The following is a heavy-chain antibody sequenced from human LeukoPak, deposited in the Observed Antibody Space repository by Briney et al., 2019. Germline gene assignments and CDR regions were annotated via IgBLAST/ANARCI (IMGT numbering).Heavy chain of an antibody. Sequence: PGGCLRLSCATSGFTFSSYAMSWVRQAPGKGLEWVSGIGASGGSTYYADSVKGRFTISRDNSKNTLCMQMNSLRTENTAVYYCAKAEGYDILTGLDYWGQGTLVTVSS. D-gene: IGHD3-9*01. CDR2: IGASGGST. CDR3: AKAEGYDILTGLDY. J-gene: IGHJ4*02. V-gene: IGHV3-23*01. CDR1: GFTFSSYA.